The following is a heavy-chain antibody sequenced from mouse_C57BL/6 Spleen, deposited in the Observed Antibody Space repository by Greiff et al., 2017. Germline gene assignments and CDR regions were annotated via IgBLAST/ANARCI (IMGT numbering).Heavy chain of an antibody. Sequence: QVQLQQPGAELVKPGASVKLSCKASGYTFTRYWITWVKQRPGQGLEWIGDIYPGSGSTNYNETFKSKATLPVDTSSSTAYMQISSLTSEDSAVYYCARKDSSGYVYFDYWGQGTTRTVSS. J-gene: IGHJ2*01. CDR3: ARKDSSGYVYFDY. CDR1: GYTFTRYW. V-gene: IGHV1-55*01. CDR2: IYPGSGST. D-gene: IGHD3-2*02.